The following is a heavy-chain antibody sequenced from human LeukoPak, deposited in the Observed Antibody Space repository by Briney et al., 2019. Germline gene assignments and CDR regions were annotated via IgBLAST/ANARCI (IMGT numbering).Heavy chain of an antibody. J-gene: IGHJ6*02. D-gene: IGHD3-22*01. CDR3: ARDPWTMIVPMDV. V-gene: IGHV1-3*01. CDR2: INAGNGNT. Sequence: VSVKVSCKASGYIFTSNVMHWVRQAPGQRLEWMGWINAGNGNTKYSQKFQGRVTITRDTSASTAYMELSSLRSEDTAVYYCARDPWTMIVPMDVWGQGTTVTVSS. CDR1: GYIFTSNV.